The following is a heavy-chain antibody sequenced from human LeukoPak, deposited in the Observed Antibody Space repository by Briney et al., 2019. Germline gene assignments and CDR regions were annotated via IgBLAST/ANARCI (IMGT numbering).Heavy chain of an antibody. D-gene: IGHD5-18*01. V-gene: IGHV3-30*04. CDR1: GRAIKLYM. J-gene: IGHJ3*02. Sequence: GGSLRLSCAASGRAIKLYMMNWVRQAPGKGLEWVAVISYDGSNKYYADSVKGRFTISRDNSKNTLYLQMNSLRAEDTAVYYCAEEDTAMVTGAFDIWGQGTMVTVSS. CDR3: AEEDTAMVTGAFDI. CDR2: ISYDGSNK.